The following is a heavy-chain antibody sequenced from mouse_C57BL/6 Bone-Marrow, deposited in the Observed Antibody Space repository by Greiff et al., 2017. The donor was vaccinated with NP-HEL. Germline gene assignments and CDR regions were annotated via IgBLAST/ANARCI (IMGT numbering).Heavy chain of an antibody. Sequence: EVKLVESGGDLVKPGGSLKLSCAASGFTFSSYGMSWVRQTPDKRLEWVATISSGGSYTYYPDSVKGRFTISRDNAKNTLYLQMSSLKSEDTAMYYCARQAVAMDYWGQGTSVTVSS. V-gene: IGHV5-6*01. CDR2: ISSGGSYT. J-gene: IGHJ4*01. CDR3: ARQAVAMDY. CDR1: GFTFSSYG.